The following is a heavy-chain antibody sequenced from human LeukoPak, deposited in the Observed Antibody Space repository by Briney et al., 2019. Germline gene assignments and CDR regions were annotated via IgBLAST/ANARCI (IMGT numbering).Heavy chain of an antibody. CDR3: ARDTAMAPFDY. Sequence: GGSLRLSCAASEFTFSSFTMTWVRQAPGKGLEWVSVIYSGGSTYYADSVKGRFTISRDNSKNTLYLQMNSLRAEDTAVYYCARDTAMAPFDYWGQGTLVTVSS. D-gene: IGHD5-18*01. CDR1: EFTFSSFT. J-gene: IGHJ4*02. V-gene: IGHV3-66*01. CDR2: IYSGGST.